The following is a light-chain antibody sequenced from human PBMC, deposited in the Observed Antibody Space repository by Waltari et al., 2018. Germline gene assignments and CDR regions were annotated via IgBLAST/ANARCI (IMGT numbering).Light chain of an antibody. V-gene: IGLV3-25*03. CDR1: ALPTHY. Sequence: SYELTQPPSVSVSPGQPASISCSGDALPTHYAYWYQQKPGQAPVLLIYKDTERPSGIPERFSGSSSGTTVTLTISGVQAEDEADYYCQSADSSGTYVVFGGGTMLTVL. CDR2: KDT. CDR3: QSADSSGTYVV. J-gene: IGLJ2*01.